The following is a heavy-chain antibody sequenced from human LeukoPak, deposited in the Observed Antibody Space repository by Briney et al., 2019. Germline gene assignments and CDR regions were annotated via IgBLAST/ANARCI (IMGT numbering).Heavy chain of an antibody. V-gene: IGHV3-21*04. CDR1: GFTFSSYS. CDR2: ISSSSSYI. J-gene: IGHJ4*02. D-gene: IGHD1-26*01. CDR3: AKRSVSGSYFFDY. Sequence: PGGSLRLSCAASGFTFSSYSMNWDRQAPGKGLEWVSSISSSSSYIYYADSVKGRFTISRDNAKNSLYLQMNSLRAEDTAAYYCAKRSVSGSYFFDYWGQGALVTVSS.